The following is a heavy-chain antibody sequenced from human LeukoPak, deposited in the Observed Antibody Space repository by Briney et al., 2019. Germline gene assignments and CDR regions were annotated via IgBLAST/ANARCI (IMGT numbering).Heavy chain of an antibody. V-gene: IGHV4-34*01. CDR2: VNHRGST. CDR1: GGSFSGYY. Sequence: SETLSLTCAVYGGSFSGYYWSWIRQPPGKGLEWIGEVNHRGSTNYNPSLKGRVTISVDTSKNQFSLKLSSVTAADTAVYYCARGLAYDFWSGKDYWGQGTLVTVSS. J-gene: IGHJ4*02. CDR3: ARGLAYDFWSGKDY. D-gene: IGHD3-3*01.